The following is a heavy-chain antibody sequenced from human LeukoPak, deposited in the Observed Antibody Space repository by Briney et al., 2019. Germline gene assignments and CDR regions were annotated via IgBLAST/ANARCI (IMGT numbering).Heavy chain of an antibody. Sequence: GGSLRPSCAASGFTFSTSAMSWVRQAPGKGLEWVSTLTGGDGGTYYTDSVKGRFTISRDNSKHTLYLEMKSLRAEDTALYYCAKRLLVGTTVRPYFDYWGQGTPVTVSS. V-gene: IGHV3-23*01. D-gene: IGHD1-26*01. CDR1: GFTFSTSA. J-gene: IGHJ4*02. CDR2: LTGGDGGT. CDR3: AKRLLVGTTVRPYFDY.